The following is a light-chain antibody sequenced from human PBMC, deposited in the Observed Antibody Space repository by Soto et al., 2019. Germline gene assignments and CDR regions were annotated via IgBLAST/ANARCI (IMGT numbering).Light chain of an antibody. J-gene: IGLJ2*01. V-gene: IGLV1-44*01. CDR1: SSNLGKNL. CDR3: QSYDGGLSVSKI. CDR2: SDN. Sequence: QSVLTQPPSASGTPGQRVTISCSGSSSNLGKNLVYWYQQLPGTAPKLLIYSDNNRPSGVPDRFSGSKSGTSASLAITGLQPEDEADYYCQSYDGGLSVSKIFGGGTKLTVL.